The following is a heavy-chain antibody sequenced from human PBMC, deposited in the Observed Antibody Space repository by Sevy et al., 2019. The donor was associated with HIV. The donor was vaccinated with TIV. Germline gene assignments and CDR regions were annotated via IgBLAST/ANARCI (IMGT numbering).Heavy chain of an antibody. Sequence: GGSLRLSCAASGFTFSSYAMHWVRQAPGKGLEWVAVISYDGSNKYYADSVKGRFTISRDNSKNTLYLQMNSLRAEDTAVYYCARELVVVPAALFDYWGQRTLVTVSS. J-gene: IGHJ4*02. CDR1: GFTFSSYA. CDR2: ISYDGSNK. CDR3: ARELVVVPAALFDY. V-gene: IGHV3-30*04. D-gene: IGHD2-2*01.